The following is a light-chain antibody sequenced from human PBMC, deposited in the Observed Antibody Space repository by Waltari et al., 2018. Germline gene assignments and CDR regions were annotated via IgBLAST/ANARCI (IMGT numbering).Light chain of an antibody. Sequence: EISMTPSSATLSVYEGATAALSCRANQSTRSNLAWYQHKPGQAPRLLIYGASTRATGIPDRFSGSGSGTEFTLTISRLQSEDFAVYYCQQYDSWLGTFGQGTKVEIK. CDR1: QSTRSN. CDR2: GAS. CDR3: QQYDSWLGT. J-gene: IGKJ1*01. V-gene: IGKV3-15*01.